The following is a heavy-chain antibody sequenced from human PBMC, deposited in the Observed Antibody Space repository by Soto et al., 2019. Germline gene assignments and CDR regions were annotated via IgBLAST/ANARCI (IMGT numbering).Heavy chain of an antibody. CDR2: IYHSGST. V-gene: IGHV4-4*02. CDR3: ARDGHCSGGSCYSYSYYYGMDV. CDR1: GGSISSSNW. J-gene: IGHJ6*02. Sequence: SETLSLTCAVSGGSISSSNWWSWVRQPPGKGLEWIGEIYHSGSTNYNPSLKSRVTISVDKSKNQFSLKLSSVTAADTAVYYCARDGHCSGGSCYSYSYYYGMDVWGQGPTVTVSS. D-gene: IGHD2-15*01.